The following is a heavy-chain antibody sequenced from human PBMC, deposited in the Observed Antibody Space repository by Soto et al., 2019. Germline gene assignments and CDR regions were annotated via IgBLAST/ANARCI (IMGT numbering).Heavy chain of an antibody. V-gene: IGHV1-18*01. J-gene: IGHJ4*02. CDR3: ARDLISGSVPGY. Sequence: SVKVSCKASGYTFTTYGISWVRQAPGQGLEWMAWISAYNGNTNYAQKLQRRVTMNTVTSTSTAHMELRSLRFDSTAVYYCARDLISGSVPGYWGKGTLVTVAS. D-gene: IGHD3-10*01. CDR2: ISAYNGNT. CDR1: GYTFTTYG.